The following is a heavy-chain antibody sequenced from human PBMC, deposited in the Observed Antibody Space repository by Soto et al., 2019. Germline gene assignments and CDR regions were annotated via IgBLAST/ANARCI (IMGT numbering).Heavy chain of an antibody. Sequence: GGSLRLSCAASGFTFSSYAMSWVRQAPGKGLEWVSAISGSGGSTYYADSVKGRFTISRDNSKNTLYLQMNSLRAEDTAVYYCAKDRIVVVPAAMSWDYWGQGTLVTVSS. V-gene: IGHV3-23*01. J-gene: IGHJ4*02. CDR2: ISGSGGST. D-gene: IGHD2-2*01. CDR1: GFTFSSYA. CDR3: AKDRIVVVPAAMSWDY.